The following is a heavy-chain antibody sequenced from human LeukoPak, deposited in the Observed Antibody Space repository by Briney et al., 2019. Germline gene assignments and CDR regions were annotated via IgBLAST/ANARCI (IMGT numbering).Heavy chain of an antibody. D-gene: IGHD7-27*01. J-gene: IGHJ4*02. Sequence: TSETLSLTCTVSGGSISSSIYYWGWIRQSPGKGLEWIGSIYYSGSTYYNPSLKSRVTISVDTSKNQFSLKLSSVTAADTAVYYCASRKLGNDYWGQGTLVTVSS. CDR2: IYYSGST. V-gene: IGHV4-39*07. CDR3: ASRKLGNDY. CDR1: GGSISSSIYY.